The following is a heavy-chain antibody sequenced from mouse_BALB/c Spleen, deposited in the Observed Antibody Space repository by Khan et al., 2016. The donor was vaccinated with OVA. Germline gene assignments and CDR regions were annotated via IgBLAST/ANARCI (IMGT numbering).Heavy chain of an antibody. CDR2: INPRSG. D-gene: IGHD2-14*01. CDR3: ARRTTEYALDY. J-gene: IGHJ4*01. V-gene: IGHV1-4*01. Sequence: QVQLKQSGAELARPGASVKMSCKASRYTFTSHTMHWIKQRPGQGLEWIGYINPRSGYNQKLNDKATLTADISSSTAYMQLSSLTSEDSAVYYCARRTTEYALDYWGQGTSVTVSS. CDR1: RYTFTSHT.